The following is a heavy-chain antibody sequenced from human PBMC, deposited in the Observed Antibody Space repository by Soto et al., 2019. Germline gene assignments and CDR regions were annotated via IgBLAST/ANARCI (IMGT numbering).Heavy chain of an antibody. CDR1: VYSFTSYW. CDR3: ALVSAPEY. J-gene: IGHJ4*02. V-gene: IGHV5-10-1*01. D-gene: IGHD2-21*02. Sequence: PGQSLKSSCERSVYSFTSYWMAWVLQMPGRGLECMGTIYPSDSYTSYSPSFQGHVTFSADKSISTAYLQWSSLQASDTAMYYCALVSAPEYWGQGTLVTVSS. CDR2: IYPSDSYT.